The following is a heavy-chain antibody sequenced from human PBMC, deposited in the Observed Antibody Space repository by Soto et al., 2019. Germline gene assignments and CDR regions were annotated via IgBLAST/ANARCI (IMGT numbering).Heavy chain of an antibody. D-gene: IGHD3-22*01. J-gene: IGHJ4*02. CDR2: IYYGWNT. CDR3: ARDREYYESSGLYFDY. Sequence: KPSETLSLTCTVSGGSISDYYWSWIRQPPGKGLEWIGYIYYGWNTNYNPSLKSRVTISVDTSKNQFSLKLISVTAADTAVYYCARDREYYESSGLYFDYWGQGTLVTVSS. V-gene: IGHV4-59*01. CDR1: GGSISDYY.